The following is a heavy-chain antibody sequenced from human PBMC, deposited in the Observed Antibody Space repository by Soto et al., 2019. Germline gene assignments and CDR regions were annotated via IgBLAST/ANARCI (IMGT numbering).Heavy chain of an antibody. CDR2: IFSSGCT. D-gene: IGHD2-8*01. Sequence: LSLTCAVSGTSINTFYCSWVRQPAEEGLEWIGRIFSSGCTSFNPSLESRVAMSVDTSKNPFSLDLSSVTAADMAVYYCAKEGSLNSYKFARDLRVCFFDFWGQGALVTVSS. V-gene: IGHV4-4*07. J-gene: IGHJ4*02. CDR3: AKEGSLNSYKFARDLRVCFFDF. CDR1: GTSINTFY.